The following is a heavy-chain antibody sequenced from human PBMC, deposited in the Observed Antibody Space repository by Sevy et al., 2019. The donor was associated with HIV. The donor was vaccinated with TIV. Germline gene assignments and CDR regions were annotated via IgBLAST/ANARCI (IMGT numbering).Heavy chain of an antibody. Sequence: GGSLRLSCAASGFTFSPYGMTWVRQAPGKGLEWVSSMSGSGAFTHYAYSVKGRYTISRDNSKNILYLQMNSLRAEDTAVYYCARLGGYEDTYYYYAMDVWGQGTTVTVSS. D-gene: IGHD5-12*01. CDR1: GFTFSPYG. V-gene: IGHV3-23*01. CDR2: MSGSGAFT. CDR3: ARLGGYEDTYYYYAMDV. J-gene: IGHJ6*02.